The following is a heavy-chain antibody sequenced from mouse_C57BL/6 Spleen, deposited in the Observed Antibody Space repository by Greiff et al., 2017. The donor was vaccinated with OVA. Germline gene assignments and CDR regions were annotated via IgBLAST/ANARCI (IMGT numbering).Heavy chain of an antibody. D-gene: IGHD1-1*01. J-gene: IGHJ1*03. Sequence: EVKVEESGGGLVKPGGSLKLSCAASGFTFSDYGMHWVRQAPEKGLEWVAYISSGSSTIYYADTVKGRFTISRDNAKNTLFLQMTSLRSEDTARYYCARRDGSRWYFDVWGTGNTVTVSS. CDR1: GFTFSDYG. CDR3: ARRDGSRWYFDV. CDR2: ISSGSSTI. V-gene: IGHV5-17*01.